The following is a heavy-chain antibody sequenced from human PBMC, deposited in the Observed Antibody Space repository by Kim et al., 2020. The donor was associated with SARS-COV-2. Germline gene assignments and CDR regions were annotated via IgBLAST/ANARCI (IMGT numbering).Heavy chain of an antibody. CDR3: AKGAAGSKWPYGMDV. CDR2: IYSGDDTT. CDR1: GFTFSNYA. Sequence: GGSLRLSCAASGFTFSNYAMTWVRQAPGKGLEWVSVIYSGDDTTYYADSVKGRFTISRDNYKNTLYLQMKSLRADDTAVDFCAKGAAGSKWPYGMDVWGQGTTVTISS. V-gene: IGHV3-23*03. D-gene: IGHD5-12*01. J-gene: IGHJ6*02.